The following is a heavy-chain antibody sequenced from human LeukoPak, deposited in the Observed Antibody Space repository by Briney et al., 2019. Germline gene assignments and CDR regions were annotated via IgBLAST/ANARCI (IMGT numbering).Heavy chain of an antibody. Sequence: ASVKVSCKASGYTCTGYYMHWVRQAPGQGLEWMGWINPNSGGTNYAQKFQGRVTMTRDTSISTAYMELSGLRSDDTAVYYCARYCSGGSCYNSRWFDPWGQGTLVTVSS. V-gene: IGHV1-2*02. CDR3: ARYCSGGSCYNSRWFDP. CDR2: INPNSGGT. D-gene: IGHD2-15*01. CDR1: GYTCTGYY. J-gene: IGHJ5*02.